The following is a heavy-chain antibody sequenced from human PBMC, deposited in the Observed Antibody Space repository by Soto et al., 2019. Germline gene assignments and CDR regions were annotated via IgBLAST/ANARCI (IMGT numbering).Heavy chain of an antibody. Sequence: QLQLQESGPGLVKPSETLSLTCTVSGGSISSSSYYWGWIRQPPGKGLEWIGSIYYSGSTYYNPSLKSRVTISVDTSKNQFSLKLSSVTAADTAVYYCARRLYYDSSGFEGGGMYVWGQGTTVTVSS. CDR2: IYYSGST. CDR3: ARRLYYDSSGFEGGGMYV. J-gene: IGHJ6*02. V-gene: IGHV4-39*01. D-gene: IGHD3-22*01. CDR1: GGSISSSSYY.